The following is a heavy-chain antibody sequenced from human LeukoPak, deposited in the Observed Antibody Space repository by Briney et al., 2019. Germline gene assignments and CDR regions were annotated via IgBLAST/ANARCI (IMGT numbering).Heavy chain of an antibody. CDR1: GHIFTGYY. Sequence: ASVKVSCKDSGHIFTGYYIHWVRQAPGQGLEWMAWIHAETGVTYYEQKFQGRVTLTRDTSISTDYMELTRLRSDDTAIYYCTRDWLNKAYDPWGQGTLVTVSS. V-gene: IGHV1-2*02. J-gene: IGHJ4*02. D-gene: IGHD3-16*01. CDR3: TRDWLNKAYDP. CDR2: IHAETGVT.